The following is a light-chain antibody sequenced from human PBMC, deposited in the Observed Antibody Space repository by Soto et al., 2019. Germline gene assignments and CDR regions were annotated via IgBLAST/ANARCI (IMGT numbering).Light chain of an antibody. CDR3: QQRLNWPPG. J-gene: IGKJ1*01. Sequence: EIFLTQSPDTLSLPPGERATLSCRASQSVTNYIAWYQQRPGQAPRLLIYDASNRATGVPARFSGSGSGTDFTLTISDLEPADFGLYYCQQRLNWPPGFGQGTKVDI. V-gene: IGKV3-11*01. CDR2: DAS. CDR1: QSVTNY.